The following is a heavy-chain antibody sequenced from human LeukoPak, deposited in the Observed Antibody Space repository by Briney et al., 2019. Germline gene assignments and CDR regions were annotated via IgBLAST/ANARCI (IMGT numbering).Heavy chain of an antibody. CDR3: ARGWELLYYFDY. V-gene: IGHV1-8*03. CDR2: MNPNSGNT. J-gene: IGHJ4*02. CDR1: GYTFTSYD. Sequence: ASVKVSCKASGYTFTSYDINWVRQATGQGLEWMGWMNPNSGNTGYAQKFQGRVTITRNTSISTAYMELSSLRSEDTAVYYCARGWELLYYFDYWSQGTLVTVSS. D-gene: IGHD1-26*01.